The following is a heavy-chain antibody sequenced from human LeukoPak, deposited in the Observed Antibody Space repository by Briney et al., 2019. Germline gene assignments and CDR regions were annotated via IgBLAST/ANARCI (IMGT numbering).Heavy chain of an antibody. CDR3: ASDGRWLTQGGVDY. V-gene: IGHV3-33*01. J-gene: IGHJ4*02. CDR1: RFTPSSYG. CDR2: IWYDGSNK. Sequence: GRCLRLSCAPSRFTPSSYGMHWVRPAPGRGLGWEAVIWYDGSNKYYADSVKGRFTISRTNSKSTRYLQMNSRRAEDTAVYVCASDGRWLTQGGVDYWGQGTLVTVSS. D-gene: IGHD6-19*01.